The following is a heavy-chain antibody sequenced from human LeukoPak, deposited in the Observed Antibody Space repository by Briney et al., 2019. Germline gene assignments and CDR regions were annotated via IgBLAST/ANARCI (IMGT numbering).Heavy chain of an antibody. Sequence: GASVKVSCKASGYTFTGYYMHWVRQAPGQGLDWMGVINPSGGSTSYALKFQDRVTVSRDTFTSTVYMELSSLRSDDTAVYFCATSGSYHKYYFDYWGQGTLVTVSS. D-gene: IGHD1-26*01. CDR2: INPSGGST. J-gene: IGHJ4*02. V-gene: IGHV1-46*01. CDR3: ATSGSYHKYYFDY. CDR1: GYTFTGYY.